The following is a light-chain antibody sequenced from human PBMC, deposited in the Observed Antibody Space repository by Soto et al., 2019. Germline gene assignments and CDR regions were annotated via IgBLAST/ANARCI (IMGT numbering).Light chain of an antibody. J-gene: IGKJ1*01. Sequence: EIVLTQSPGTLSLSPGERVTLSCRASQSVPANYLAWYQQKPGQAPRLLIYGASNRATGIPDRFSGSGSGTDFTLTVSRLEPEDFAVYYCLQYGTPWWTFGQGARVEI. CDR2: GAS. CDR3: LQYGTPWWT. CDR1: QSVPANY. V-gene: IGKV3-20*01.